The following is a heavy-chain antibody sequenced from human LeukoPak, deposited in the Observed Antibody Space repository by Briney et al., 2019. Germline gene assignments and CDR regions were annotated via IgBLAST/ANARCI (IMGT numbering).Heavy chain of an antibody. D-gene: IGHD3-16*01. CDR3: ARGRYGWLPFDY. V-gene: IGHV4-61*08. CDR1: GGSISSGGYY. J-gene: IGHJ4*02. Sequence: PSQTLSLTCTVSGGSISSGGYYWSWIRQPPGKGLEWIGYIYYSGSTNYNPSLKSRVTTSVDTSKNQFTLKLSSVTAADTAVYYCARGRYGWLPFDYWGQGTLVTVSS. CDR2: IYYSGST.